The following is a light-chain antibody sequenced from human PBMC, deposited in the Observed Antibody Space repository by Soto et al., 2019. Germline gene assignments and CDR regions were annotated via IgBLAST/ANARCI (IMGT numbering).Light chain of an antibody. CDR2: GAS. V-gene: IGKV3-20*01. CDR3: QQYGSSLLT. J-gene: IGKJ4*01. CDR1: QSVSSN. Sequence: EILMTQSPATLSVSPGERATVSCRASQSVSSNLAWYQQKPGQAPRLLIYGASTRATGIPDRFSGSGSGTDFTLTISRLEPEDFAVYYCQQYGSSLLTFGGGTKVDI.